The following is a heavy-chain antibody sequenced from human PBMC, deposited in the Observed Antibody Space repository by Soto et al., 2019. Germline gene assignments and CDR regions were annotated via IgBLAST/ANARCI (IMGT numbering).Heavy chain of an antibody. CDR2: IIPILGIA. V-gene: IGHV1-69*02. CDR1: GYTLTELS. J-gene: IGHJ4*02. Sequence: ASVKVSCKVSGYTLTELSMHWVRQAPGQGLEWMGRIIPILGIANYAQKFQGRVTITADKSTSTAYMELSSLRSEDTAVYYCAYLDYWGQGTLVTVSS. CDR3: AYLDY.